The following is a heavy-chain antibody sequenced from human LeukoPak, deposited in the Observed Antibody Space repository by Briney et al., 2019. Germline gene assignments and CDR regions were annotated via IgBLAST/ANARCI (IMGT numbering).Heavy chain of an antibody. CDR3: TGSITMVRGVPNWFDP. Sequence: GGSLRLSCTASGFTFGDYAMSWFRQAPGKGLEWVGFIRSKAYGGTTEYAASVKGRFTISRDDSKSIAYLQMNSLKTEDTAVYYCTGSITMVRGVPNWFDPWGQGTLVTVPS. CDR1: GFTFGDYA. V-gene: IGHV3-49*03. J-gene: IGHJ5*02. D-gene: IGHD3-10*01. CDR2: IRSKAYGGTT.